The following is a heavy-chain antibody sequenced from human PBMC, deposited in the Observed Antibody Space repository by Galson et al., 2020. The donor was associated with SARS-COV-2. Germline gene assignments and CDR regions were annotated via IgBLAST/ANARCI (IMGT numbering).Heavy chain of an antibody. D-gene: IGHD3-3*01. CDR3: ARSRTTYYDVLSGYFTLYHYYNMDV. CDR2: MNPNSGNT. J-gene: IGHJ6*04. V-gene: IGHV1-8*01. CDR1: GYIFTSYD. Sequence: ASVKVSCKTSGYIFTSYDINWVRQATGQGLEWLGWMNPNSGNTGYAQQFQGRVTMTRNTSISTAYMELRSLRSEDTAIYYCARSRTTYYDVLSGYFTLYHYYNMDVWGEGTTVTVSS.